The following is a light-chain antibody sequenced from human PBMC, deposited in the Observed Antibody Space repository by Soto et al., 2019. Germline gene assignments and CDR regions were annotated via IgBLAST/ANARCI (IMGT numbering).Light chain of an antibody. CDR1: QAVGNW. J-gene: IGKJ1*01. CDR2: KAS. Sequence: DIQMTQSPSTLCASVGDRVNISCRASQAVGNWLAWHQQKPGRAPKVLVYKASTLQNGVPSRFSGSGSGTEFTLTISSLQPDDVANYLCHQYARYPWTFGQGTKVEVK. CDR3: HQYARYPWT. V-gene: IGKV1-5*03.